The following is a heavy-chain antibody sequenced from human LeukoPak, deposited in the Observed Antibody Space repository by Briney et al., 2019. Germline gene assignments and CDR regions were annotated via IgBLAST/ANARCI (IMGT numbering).Heavy chain of an antibody. CDR2: INPNSGGT. D-gene: IGHD3-22*01. V-gene: IGHV1-2*02. J-gene: IGHJ4*02. CDR3: ARVPGKTMTLDY. CDR1: GYTFTGYY. Sequence: ASVKVSCKASGYTFTGYYMHWVRQAPGQGLEWMGWINPNSGGTNYARKFQGRVTMTRDTSISTVYMELSRLRSDDTAVYYCARVPGKTMTLDYWGQGTLVTVSS.